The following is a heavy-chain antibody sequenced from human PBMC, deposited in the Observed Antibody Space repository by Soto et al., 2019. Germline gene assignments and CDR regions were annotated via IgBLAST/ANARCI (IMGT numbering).Heavy chain of an antibody. D-gene: IGHD6-6*01. CDR1: GDSVSSNSAA. V-gene: IGHV6-1*01. Sequence: PSQTLSLTCAISGDSVSSNSAAWNWIRQSPSRGLEWLGRTYYRSKWYNDYAVSVKSRITINPDTSKNQFSLQLNSVTPEDTAVYYCARSYFSIAARPNYYYYGMDVWGQGTTVTVSS. CDR2: TYYRSKWYN. CDR3: ARSYFSIAARPNYYYYGMDV. J-gene: IGHJ6*02.